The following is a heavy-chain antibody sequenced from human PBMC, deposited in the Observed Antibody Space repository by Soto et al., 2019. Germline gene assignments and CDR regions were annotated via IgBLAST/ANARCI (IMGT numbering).Heavy chain of an antibody. CDR3: TAPRDEYGSGVSWFTYGMDI. V-gene: IGHV3-23*01. Sequence: GGSLRLSCLASGFTFSDYAMTWVRHVPGRGLEWVASLDGAGGSTYYADSVRGRFTVSRDNSQNTLFLQMKRLTVDDTAIYYCTAPRDEYGSGVSWFTYGMDIWGQGTTVTVSS. CDR2: LDGAGGST. CDR1: GFTFSDYA. J-gene: IGHJ6*02. D-gene: IGHD3-10*01.